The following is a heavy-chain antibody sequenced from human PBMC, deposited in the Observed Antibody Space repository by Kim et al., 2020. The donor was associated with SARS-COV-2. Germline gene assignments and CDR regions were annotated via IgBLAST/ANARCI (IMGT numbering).Heavy chain of an antibody. D-gene: IGHD6-19*01. J-gene: IGHJ4*02. CDR1: GDSVSSNSAA. CDR3: ARSAEVWVAVAGVAFDY. V-gene: IGHV6-1*01. Sequence: SQTLSLTCAISGDSVSSNSAAWNWIRQSPSRGLEWLGRTYYRSKWYNDYAVSVKSRITINPDTSKNQFSLQLNSVTPEDTAVYYCARSAEVWVAVAGVAFDYWGQGTLVTVSS. CDR2: TYYRSKWYN.